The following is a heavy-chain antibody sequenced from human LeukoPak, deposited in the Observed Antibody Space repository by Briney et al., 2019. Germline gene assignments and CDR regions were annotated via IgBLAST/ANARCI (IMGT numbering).Heavy chain of an antibody. Sequence: GGSLRLSCEASGFTFSSYYMSWVRQAPGKGLEWVSAISGSGGSTYYADSVKGRFTISRDNSKNTLYLQMNSLRAEDTAVYYCAKDERYSYGTPGDYWGQGTLVTVSS. D-gene: IGHD5-18*01. CDR2: ISGSGGST. CDR3: AKDERYSYGTPGDY. V-gene: IGHV3-23*01. J-gene: IGHJ4*02. CDR1: GFTFSSYY.